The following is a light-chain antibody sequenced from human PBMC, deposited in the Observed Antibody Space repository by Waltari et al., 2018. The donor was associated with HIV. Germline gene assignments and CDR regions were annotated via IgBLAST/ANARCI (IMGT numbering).Light chain of an antibody. J-gene: IGLJ2*01. V-gene: IGLV8-61*01. CDR3: VLYMGSGIGV. Sequence: QTVVTQEPSFSVSPGGTVTLTCGLSSGSVSTSYYPRWYQQTPGPAPRTLIYSTNTRSSGVPDRFAGSILGNKAALTITGAQADDESDYYCVLYMGSGIGVFGGGTKLTVL. CDR2: STN. CDR1: SGSVSTSYY.